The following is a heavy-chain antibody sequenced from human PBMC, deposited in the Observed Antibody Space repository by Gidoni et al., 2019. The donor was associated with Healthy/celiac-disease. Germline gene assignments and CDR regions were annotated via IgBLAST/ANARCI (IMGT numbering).Heavy chain of an antibody. CDR1: GFTFSNAW. CDR2: IKSKTDGGTT. Sequence: EVQLVESGGGLVKPGGSLRLSCAASGFTFSNAWLNWFRQAPGKGLEWVGRIKSKTDGGTTDYAAPVKGRFTIARDDSKNTLYLQMNSLKTEDTAVYYCTTDPSYYDILTGVDYWGQGTLVTVSS. V-gene: IGHV3-15*07. D-gene: IGHD3-9*01. CDR3: TTDPSYYDILTGVDY. J-gene: IGHJ4*02.